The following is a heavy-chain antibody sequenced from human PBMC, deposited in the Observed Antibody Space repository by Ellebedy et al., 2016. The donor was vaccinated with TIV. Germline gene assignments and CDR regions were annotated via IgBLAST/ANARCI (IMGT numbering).Heavy chain of an antibody. CDR3: ARPSDWNDGYFHY. J-gene: IGHJ4*02. D-gene: IGHD1-1*01. CDR2: IYPTDSDT. CDR1: GYTFTNYW. Sequence: GESLKISCKASGYTFTNYWIGWVRQMPGKGLEWMGIIYPTDSDTKYSPSFQGQVTISADKSISTAYLQWNSLKASDIAMFYCARPSDWNDGYFHYWGQGTLVTVSS. V-gene: IGHV5-51*01.